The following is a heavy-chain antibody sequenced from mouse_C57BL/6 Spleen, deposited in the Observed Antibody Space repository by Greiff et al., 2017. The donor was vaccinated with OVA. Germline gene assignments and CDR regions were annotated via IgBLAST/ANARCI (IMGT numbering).Heavy chain of an antibody. CDR2: IHPSDRDT. D-gene: IGHD2-2*01. CDR1: GYTFTSYW. CDR3: AIEEFYGYDYAMDY. Sequence: VQLQQPGAELVKPGASVKVSCKASGYTFTSYWMHWVQQRPGQGLEWIGRIHPSDRDTNYNQKFKGKATLTVDKSSSTAYMQLSSLTSEDSAVYYCAIEEFYGYDYAMDYWGQGTSVTVSS. V-gene: IGHV1-74*01. J-gene: IGHJ4*01.